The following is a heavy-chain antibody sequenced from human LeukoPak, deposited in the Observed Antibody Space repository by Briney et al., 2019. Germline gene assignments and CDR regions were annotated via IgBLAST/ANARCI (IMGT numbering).Heavy chain of an antibody. Sequence: SETLSLTCSVSGASISSTSYYWGWIRRPPGKGLEWIGSISYSGTTFYNPSLKSRVTISVDTSKNQFSLKLSSVTAADTAVYYCARVFRGVYYYGMDVWGQGTTVTVSS. CDR1: GASISSTSYY. CDR3: ARVFRGVYYYGMDV. V-gene: IGHV4-39*07. J-gene: IGHJ6*02. D-gene: IGHD2-8*01. CDR2: ISYSGTT.